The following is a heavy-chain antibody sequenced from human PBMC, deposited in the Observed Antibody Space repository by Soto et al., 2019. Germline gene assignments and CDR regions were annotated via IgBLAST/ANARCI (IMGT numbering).Heavy chain of an antibody. CDR2: IYFDGITT. J-gene: IGHJ4*02. CDR3: ARGGAMGVDY. D-gene: IGHD1-26*01. Sequence: EVQLVESGGGVVQPGGSLRLSCTASGFTFNTHCMHWVRQSPGKGLVWVSRIYFDGITTNYADSVKGRLTVSRDNAKNTVYLHVNTPRDEDTAVYYCARGGAMGVDYWGQGTLVTVYS. CDR1: GFTFNTHC. V-gene: IGHV3-74*01.